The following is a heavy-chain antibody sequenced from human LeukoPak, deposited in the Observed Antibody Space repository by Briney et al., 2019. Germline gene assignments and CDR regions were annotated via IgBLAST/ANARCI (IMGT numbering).Heavy chain of an antibody. CDR1: GFSLGKNYY. Sequence: SETLSLTCAVSGFSLGKNYYWGWIRQPPGKGLEWIGRIYGTGSTSYNPSLMNRVTMSVDTSKNHFSLKLTSVTAADTAVYYCARYDSRGSASTRFDYWGQGILVTISS. J-gene: IGHJ4*02. CDR3: ARYDSRGSASTRFDY. D-gene: IGHD3-16*01. V-gene: IGHV4-38-2*01. CDR2: IYGTGST.